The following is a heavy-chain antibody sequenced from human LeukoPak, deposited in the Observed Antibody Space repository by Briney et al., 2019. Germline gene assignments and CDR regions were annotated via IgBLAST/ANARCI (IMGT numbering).Heavy chain of an antibody. CDR1: GFTFSNSA. D-gene: IGHD3-10*01. CDR2: ITASGGNT. CDR3: ARRSGGYYFDY. J-gene: IGHJ4*02. V-gene: IGHV3-23*01. Sequence: GGSLRLSCAASGFTFSNSAVSWVRQAPGKGLEWVSSITASGGNTYYADSVKGRFTISRDNSKNTLSLQMNSLRAEDTAVYYCARRSGGYYFDYWGQGTLVTVSP.